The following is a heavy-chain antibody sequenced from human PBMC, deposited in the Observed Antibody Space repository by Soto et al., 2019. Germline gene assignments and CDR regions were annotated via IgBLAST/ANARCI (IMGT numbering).Heavy chain of an antibody. CDR3: AKDSETGTTPSYSFDY. CDR2: ISWNSGSI. CDR1: GFTFDDYA. D-gene: IGHD1-1*01. Sequence: GGSLRLSCAASGFTFDDYAMHWVRQAPGKGLEWVSGISWNSGSIGYADSVKGRFTISRDNAKNSLYLQMNSLRAEDTALYYCAKDSETGTTPSYSFDYWGQGTLVTVSS. V-gene: IGHV3-9*01. J-gene: IGHJ4*02.